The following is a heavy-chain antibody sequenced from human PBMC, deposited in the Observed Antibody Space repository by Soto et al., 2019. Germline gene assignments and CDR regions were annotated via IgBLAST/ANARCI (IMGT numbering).Heavy chain of an antibody. Sequence: QVQLVQSGAEVKKPGSSVKVSCKAPGGSFSTYAISWVRQAPGQGLEWMGGIIPIFGKPDYGEKFQGRVTITVYESTTTAYTEPSNLGSEETAVYYCARDKDRVELVGNYYYATEVWGQGTTVTVAS. D-gene: IGHD1-26*01. CDR3: ARDKDRVELVGNYYYATEV. CDR1: GGSFSTYA. J-gene: IGHJ6*02. V-gene: IGHV1-69*12. CDR2: IIPIFGKP.